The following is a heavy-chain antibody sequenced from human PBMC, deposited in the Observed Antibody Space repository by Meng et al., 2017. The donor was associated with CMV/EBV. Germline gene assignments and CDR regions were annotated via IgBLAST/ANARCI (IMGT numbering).Heavy chain of an antibody. D-gene: IGHD6-13*01. J-gene: IGHJ6*02. CDR1: GYSFTSYW. Sequence: KVSCKGSGYSFTSYWIGWVRQMPGKGLEWMGIIYPGDSDTRYSPSFQGQVTISADKSISTAYLQWSSLKASDTAMYYCARPIAAAGNDYYGMDDWGQGTTVTVSS. CDR2: IYPGDSDT. CDR3: ARPIAAAGNDYYGMDD. V-gene: IGHV5-51*01.